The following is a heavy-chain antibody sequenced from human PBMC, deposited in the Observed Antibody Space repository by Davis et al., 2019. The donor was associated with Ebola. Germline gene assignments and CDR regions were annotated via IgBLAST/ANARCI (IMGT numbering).Heavy chain of an antibody. V-gene: IGHV3-33*01. Sequence: GGSLRLSCAASGFTFSSYGMHWVRQAPGKGLEWVAVIWYDGSNKYYADSVKDRFTISRDNSKNTLYLQMNSLRAEDTAVYYCARGAYCSGGSCYEIYYYYGMDVWGQGTTVTVSS. CDR3: ARGAYCSGGSCYEIYYYYGMDV. CDR2: IWYDGSNK. CDR1: GFTFSSYG. D-gene: IGHD2-15*01. J-gene: IGHJ6*02.